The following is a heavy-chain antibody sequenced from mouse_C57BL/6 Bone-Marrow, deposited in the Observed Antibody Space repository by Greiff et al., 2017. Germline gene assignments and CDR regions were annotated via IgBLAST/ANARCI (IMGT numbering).Heavy chain of an antibody. D-gene: IGHD2-3*01. CDR2: ISNGGGST. V-gene: IGHV5-12*01. J-gene: IGHJ4*01. CDR1: GFTFSDYY. CDR3: ARRGWLLNAMDY. Sequence: EVQGVESGGGLVQPGGSLKLSCAASGFTFSDYYMYWVRQTPEKRLEWVAYISNGGGSTYYPDTVKGRFTISRDNAKNTLYLQMSRLKSEDTAMYYCARRGWLLNAMDYWGQGTSVTVSS.